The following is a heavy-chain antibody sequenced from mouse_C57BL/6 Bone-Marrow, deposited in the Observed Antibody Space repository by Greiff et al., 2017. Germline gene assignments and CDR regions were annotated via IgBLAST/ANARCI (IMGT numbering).Heavy chain of an antibody. J-gene: IGHJ1*03. V-gene: IGHV1-69*01. CDR1: GYTFTSYW. D-gene: IGHD2-3*01. CDR3: AREGYYFWYFDV. CDR2: IDPSDSYT. Sequence: QVQLQQPGAELVMPGASVKLSCTASGYTFTSYWMHWVKQRPGQGLEWIGEIDPSDSYTNYNQKFKGKSTLTVDKSSSTAYMQLSSLTSEDSAVYYCAREGYYFWYFDVWGTGTTVTGSS.